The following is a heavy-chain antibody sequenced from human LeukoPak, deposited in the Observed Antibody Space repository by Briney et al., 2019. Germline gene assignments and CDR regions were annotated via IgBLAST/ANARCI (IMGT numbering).Heavy chain of an antibody. Sequence: SVKVSCKASGGTFSSYAISWVRQAPGQGLEWMGGIIPIFGTANYAQKFQGRVTITADESTSTAYMELSSLRSEDTAVYYCARGLNYYDNSGYGFDYWGQGTLVTVSS. CDR1: GGTFSSYA. D-gene: IGHD3-22*01. J-gene: IGHJ4*02. V-gene: IGHV1-69*13. CDR3: ARGLNYYDNSGYGFDY. CDR2: IIPIFGTA.